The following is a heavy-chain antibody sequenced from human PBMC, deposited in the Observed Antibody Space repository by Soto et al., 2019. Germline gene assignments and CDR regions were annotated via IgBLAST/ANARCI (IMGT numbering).Heavy chain of an antibody. D-gene: IGHD7-27*01. V-gene: IGHV4-61*01. CDR2: IYRGSP. CDR1: GGSVSSGTYY. CDR3: SRDYGLGAGDFAL. Sequence: QVQLQESGPGQVKPSETLFLTCTVSGGSVSSGTYYWSWIRQPAGKGLEWMGYIYRGSPNYNPSLESRATISVDTSRTQFSLMLSSVTAADTAVYYCSRDYGLGAGDFALWGRGTLVTVSS. J-gene: IGHJ2*01.